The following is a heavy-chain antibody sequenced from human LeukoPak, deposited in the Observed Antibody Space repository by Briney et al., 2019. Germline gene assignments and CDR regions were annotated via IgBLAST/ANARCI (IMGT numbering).Heavy chain of an antibody. CDR1: GGTFSSYA. CDR2: ISAYNGNT. D-gene: IGHD3-9*01. Sequence: ASVKVSCKASGGTFSSYAISWVRQAPGQGLEWMGWISAYNGNTNYAQKLQGRVTMTTDTSTSTAYMELRSLRSDDTAVYYCARLYYDILTGYYMPDPWGQGTLVTVSS. CDR3: ARLYYDILTGYYMPDP. J-gene: IGHJ5*02. V-gene: IGHV1-18*01.